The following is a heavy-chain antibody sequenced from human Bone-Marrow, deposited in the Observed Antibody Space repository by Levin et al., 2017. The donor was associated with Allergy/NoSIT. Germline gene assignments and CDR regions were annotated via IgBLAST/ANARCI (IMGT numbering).Heavy chain of an antibody. CDR3: ARDPVGGSRRGTWFDP. J-gene: IGHJ5*02. CDR1: GYTFTGYY. D-gene: IGHD6-19*01. CDR2: INPNSGST. Sequence: GGSLRLSCKASGYTFTGYYLYWMRQAPGQGLEWMGWINPNSGSTNYAQKFQGRVTLTRDTSISTAYMELTRLRSDDTAVYYCARDPVGGSRRGTWFDPWGQGTLVTVSS. V-gene: IGHV1-2*02.